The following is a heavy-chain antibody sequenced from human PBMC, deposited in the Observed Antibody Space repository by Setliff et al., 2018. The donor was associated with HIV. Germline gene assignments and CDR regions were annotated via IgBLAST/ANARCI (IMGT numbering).Heavy chain of an antibody. CDR1: GASISSYY. CDR2: IYYRGGT. CDR3: ARATATWLVDN. Sequence: SETLSLTCNVSGASISSYYWSWVRQPPGKGLEWIGYIYYRGGTNYNPPLKSRLTISVDAAKNQFSLKLSSVTTADTAVYYCARATATWLVDNWGQGTLVTVSS. J-gene: IGHJ4*02. D-gene: IGHD2-15*01. V-gene: IGHV4-59*01.